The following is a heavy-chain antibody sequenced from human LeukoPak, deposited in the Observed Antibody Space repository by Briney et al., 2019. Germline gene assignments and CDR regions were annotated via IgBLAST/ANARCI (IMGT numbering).Heavy chain of an antibody. Sequence: KPSETLSLTCTVSGGSISSYYWSCIRQPPGKGLEWIGYIYYSGSTNYNPSLKSRVTISVDTSKNQFSLKLSSVTAADTAVYYCARARDGYSPFDYWGQGTLVTVSS. V-gene: IGHV4-59*01. D-gene: IGHD5-24*01. CDR2: IYYSGST. CDR1: GGSISSYY. J-gene: IGHJ4*02. CDR3: ARARDGYSPFDY.